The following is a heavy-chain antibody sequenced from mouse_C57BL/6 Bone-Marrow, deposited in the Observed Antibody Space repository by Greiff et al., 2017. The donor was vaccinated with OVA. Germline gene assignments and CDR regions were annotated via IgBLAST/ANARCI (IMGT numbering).Heavy chain of an antibody. CDR2: IYPGSGST. Sequence: VQRVESGAELVKPGASVKMSCKASGYTFTSYWITWVKQRPGQGLEWIGDIYPGSGSTNYNEKFKSKATQTVDTSSSTAYMQLSSLTSEDSAVYYCARWGYWGQGTTLTVSS. V-gene: IGHV1-55*01. CDR3: ARWGY. CDR1: GYTFTSYW. J-gene: IGHJ2*01.